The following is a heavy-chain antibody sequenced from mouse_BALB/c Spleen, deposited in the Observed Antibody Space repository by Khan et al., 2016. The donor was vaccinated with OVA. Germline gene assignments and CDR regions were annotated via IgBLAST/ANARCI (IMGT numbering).Heavy chain of an antibody. Sequence: EVELVESGGGLVQPGGSRKLSCAASGFTFRDYGMAWVRQAPGKGPQWVAFISALAYTIYYADTVTGRFTISRENAKNTLYLEMRSLRSEDTAMYYCARGGGTAPFAYWGLGTLVTVSA. CDR1: GFTFRDYG. CDR2: ISALAYTI. D-gene: IGHD1-2*01. V-gene: IGHV5-15*02. CDR3: ARGGGTAPFAY. J-gene: IGHJ3*01.